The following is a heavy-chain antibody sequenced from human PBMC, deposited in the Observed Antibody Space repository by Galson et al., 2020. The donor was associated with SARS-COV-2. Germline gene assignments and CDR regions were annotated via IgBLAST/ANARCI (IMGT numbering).Heavy chain of an antibody. V-gene: IGHV3-30*04. CDR2: ISYDGSNK. Sequence: GGSLRLSCAASGFTFSSYAMHWVRQAPGKGLEWVAVISYDGSNKYYADSVKGRFTISRDNSKNTLYLQMNSLRAEDTAVYYCARVDSVATYLETDYWGQGTLVTVSS. CDR3: ARVDSVATYLETDY. CDR1: GFTFSSYA. D-gene: IGHD5-12*01. J-gene: IGHJ4*02.